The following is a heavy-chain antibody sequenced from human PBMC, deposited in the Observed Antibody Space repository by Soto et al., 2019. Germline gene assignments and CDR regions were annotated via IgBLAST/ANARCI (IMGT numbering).Heavy chain of an antibody. CDR3: ARSIVVVTALDY. J-gene: IGHJ4*02. V-gene: IGHV1-3*01. CDR1: GYTFTSYS. CDR2: INAGNGNT. D-gene: IGHD2-21*02. Sequence: ASVKVSCKASGYTFTSYSMHWVRQAPGQRLEWMGWINAGNGNTKYSQKFQGRVTITRDTSASTAYMELSSLRSEDTTVYYCARSIVVVTALDYWGQGTLVTVSS.